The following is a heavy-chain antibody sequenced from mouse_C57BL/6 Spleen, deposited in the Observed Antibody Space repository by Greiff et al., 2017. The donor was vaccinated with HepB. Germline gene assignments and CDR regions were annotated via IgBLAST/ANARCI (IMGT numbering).Heavy chain of an antibody. CDR2: ISNGGGST. Sequence: EVQVVDSGGGLVQPGGSLKLSCAASGFTFSDYYMYWVRQTPEKRLEWVAYISNGGGSTYYPDTVKGRFTISRDNAKNTLYLQMSRLKSEDTAMYYCARRYFDVWGTGTTVTVSS. CDR3: ARRYFDV. V-gene: IGHV5-12*01. CDR1: GFTFSDYY. J-gene: IGHJ1*03.